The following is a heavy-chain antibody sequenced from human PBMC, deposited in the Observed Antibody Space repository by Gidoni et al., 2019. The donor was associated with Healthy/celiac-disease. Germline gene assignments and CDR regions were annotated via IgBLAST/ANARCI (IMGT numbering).Heavy chain of an antibody. D-gene: IGHD6-6*01. CDR3: AKSTSSSPSSANY. CDR1: GFTFSSYA. V-gene: IGHV3-23*04. J-gene: IGHJ4*02. Sequence: EVQLVESGGGLVQPGGSLRLSCAASGFTFSSYAMSWVRQPPGKGLGWVSAISVSGGSTYYADSVKGRFTISRDNSKNTLYLQMNSLRAEDTAVYYCAKSTSSSPSSANYWGQGTLVTVSS. CDR2: ISVSGGST.